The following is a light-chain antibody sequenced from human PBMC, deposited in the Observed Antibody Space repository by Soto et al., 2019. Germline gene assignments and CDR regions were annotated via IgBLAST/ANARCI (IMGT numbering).Light chain of an antibody. CDR2: RAS. V-gene: IGKV3-15*01. J-gene: IGKJ2*01. CDR1: QPVSSN. Sequence: EIVMTQSPATLSVSPGERATLSCRASQPVSSNFAWYRQKPGQAPTLVIYRASTRATGIPARFSGSGSGTEFTLTISSLQSEDVDVYYCHRYNNWPYTFGQGTKLEIK. CDR3: HRYNNWPYT.